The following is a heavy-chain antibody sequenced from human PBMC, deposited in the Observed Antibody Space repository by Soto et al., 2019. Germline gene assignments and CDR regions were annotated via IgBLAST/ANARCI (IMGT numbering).Heavy chain of an antibody. CDR2: ITPIYPTT. Sequence: SVKVSCKSSGGTFYTYTFSWVRQAPGQGLEWMGSITPIYPTTNYAEKFQGRLTVTADGSTNTAYMELNSLTSDDTAVHYCARIPRYSFPTSDDLDSWGQGTLVTVSS. CDR3: ARIPRYSFPTSDDLDS. D-gene: IGHD5-18*01. CDR1: GGTFYTYT. V-gene: IGHV1-69*13. J-gene: IGHJ4*02.